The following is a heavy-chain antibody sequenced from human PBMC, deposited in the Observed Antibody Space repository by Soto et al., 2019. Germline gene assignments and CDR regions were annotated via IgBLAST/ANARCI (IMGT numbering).Heavy chain of an antibody. CDR2: IYYSGST. CDR3: ARLAMYGVRYYYYGMDV. J-gene: IGHJ6*02. V-gene: IGHV4-39*01. Sequence: SETLSLTCTVSGGSISSSSYYWGWIRQPPGKGLEWIGSIYYSGSTYYNPSLKSRVTISVDTSKNQFSLKLSSVTAADTAVYYCARLAMYGVRYYYYGMDVWGQGTTVTVSS. D-gene: IGHD4-17*01. CDR1: GGSISSSSYY.